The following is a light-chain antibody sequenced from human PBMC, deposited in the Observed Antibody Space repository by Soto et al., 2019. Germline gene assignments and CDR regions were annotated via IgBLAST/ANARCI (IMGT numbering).Light chain of an antibody. J-gene: IGKJ5*01. CDR3: QQCHATPLT. V-gene: IGKV1-39*01. Sequence: IPMTQSPSFLSASVGDRVTITCRASQAISNYLNWYQQKPGKAPNLLIFGAKTLQSGVPSRFSGSGYGTDFTLTITTLQPEDVGIYYCQQCHATPLTFGQGTRLAIK. CDR2: GAK. CDR1: QAISNY.